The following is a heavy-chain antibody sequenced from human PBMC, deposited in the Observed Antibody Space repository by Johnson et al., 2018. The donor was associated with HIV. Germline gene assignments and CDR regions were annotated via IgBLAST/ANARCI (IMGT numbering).Heavy chain of an antibody. D-gene: IGHD3-16*01. CDR2: INVDGREK. Sequence: MQLVESGGGLVQPGGSLRLSCTASGFTFSDFRMSWVRQAPGRGLEWVANINVDGREKYYVDSVEGRFTISRDNAKSSLYLQMNSLRAEDTAVYYCAKDFVAFWGRPADAFDIWGQETMVTVSS. V-gene: IGHV3-7*01. CDR3: AKDFVAFWGRPADAFDI. CDR1: GFTFSDFR. J-gene: IGHJ3*02.